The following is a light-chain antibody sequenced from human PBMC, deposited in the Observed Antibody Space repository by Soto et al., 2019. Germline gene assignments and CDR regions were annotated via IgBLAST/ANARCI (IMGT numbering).Light chain of an antibody. CDR2: RAS. V-gene: IGKV3-15*01. J-gene: IGKJ1*01. CDR3: QQYGNWPPRT. CDR1: QRLNDN. Sequence: IVMTQSPDILAVSPGETVTLSCRASQRLNDNLAWYQQKPGQAPRLLIFRASSRASGVPARFSGGGSGTEFTLTIRTLQSEDFAVYFCQQYGNWPPRTFGPGTKVDIK.